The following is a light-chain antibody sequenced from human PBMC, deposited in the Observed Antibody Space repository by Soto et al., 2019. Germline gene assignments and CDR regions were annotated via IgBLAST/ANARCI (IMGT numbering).Light chain of an antibody. CDR2: GAS. CDR1: QSVSRN. V-gene: IGKV3-15*01. CDR3: QQYNNWHRRT. Sequence: ELVMTQSPATLSVSPGERSTLSCRAIQSVSRNLAWYQQKPRQAPRLLIYGASTRATGIPARFSGSGSGTEFTLTISSLQYEDFAAYYCQQYNNWHRRTFGQGTKVDIK. J-gene: IGKJ1*01.